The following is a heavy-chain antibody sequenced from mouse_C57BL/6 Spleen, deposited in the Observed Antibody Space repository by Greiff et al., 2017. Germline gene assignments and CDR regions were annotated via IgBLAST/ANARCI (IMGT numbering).Heavy chain of an antibody. J-gene: IGHJ2*01. CDR1: GYTFTDYY. CDR3: ARRPDYYGSSYRGNYYFDY. Sequence: VQLQQSGPELVKPGASVKISCKASGYTFTDYYMNWVKQSHGKSLEWIGDINPNNGGTSYNQKFKVKATLTVDKSSSTAYMELRSLTSEDSAVYYCARRPDYYGSSYRGNYYFDYWGQGTTLTVSS. CDR2: INPNNGGT. D-gene: IGHD1-1*01. V-gene: IGHV1-26*01.